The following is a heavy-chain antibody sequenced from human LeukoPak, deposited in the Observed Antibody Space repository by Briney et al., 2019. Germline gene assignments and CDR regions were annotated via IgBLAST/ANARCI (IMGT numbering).Heavy chain of an antibody. J-gene: IGHJ4*02. V-gene: IGHV3-23*01. CDR1: GFTFSSYA. Sequence: GGSLRLSCAASGFTFSSYAMSWVRQAPGKGLEWVSAISGSGGSTFYADSVKGRFTISRDNSKNTLYLQMNSLRAEDTAVYYCAKASSSWSTNFDYWGQGTLVTVSS. D-gene: IGHD6-13*01. CDR3: AKASSSWSTNFDY. CDR2: ISGSGGST.